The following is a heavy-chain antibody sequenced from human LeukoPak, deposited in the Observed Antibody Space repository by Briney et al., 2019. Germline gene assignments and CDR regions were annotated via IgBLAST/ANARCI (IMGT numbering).Heavy chain of an antibody. J-gene: IGHJ4*02. CDR1: GGSVSSGSYY. Sequence: PSETLSLTCTVSGGSVSSGSYYWSWIRQPPGKGLEWIGYIYYSGSTNYNPSLKSRVTISVDTSKKQFSLKLSSVTAAGTAVYYCARGIDYYDPVSRARWYYFDYWGQGTLVTVSS. D-gene: IGHD3-22*01. CDR2: IYYSGST. CDR3: ARGIDYYDPVSRARWYYFDY. V-gene: IGHV4-61*01.